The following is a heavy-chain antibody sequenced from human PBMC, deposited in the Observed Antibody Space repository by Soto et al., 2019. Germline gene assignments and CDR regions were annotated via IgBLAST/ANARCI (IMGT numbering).Heavy chain of an antibody. J-gene: IGHJ6*04. CDR1: GFTFSSYA. Sequence: GGSLRLSCAASGFTFSSYAMSWVRQAPGKGLEWVSAISGSGGSTYYADSVKGRVTIPRDNSKNTLYLQMNSLRAEDTAVYYWEILGVGGPGGGMDVWGKGTAV. CDR2: ISGSGGST. CDR3: EILGVGGPGGGMDV. D-gene: IGHD3-16*01. V-gene: IGHV3-23*01.